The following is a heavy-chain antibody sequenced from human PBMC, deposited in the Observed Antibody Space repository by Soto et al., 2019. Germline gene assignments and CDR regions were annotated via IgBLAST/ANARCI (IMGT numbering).Heavy chain of an antibody. CDR2: IDPSDSYT. CDR1: GYSFPSYW. CDR3: ASSYCSSTSCYGPIYYYYGMDV. V-gene: IGHV5-10-1*01. J-gene: IGHJ6*02. D-gene: IGHD2-2*01. Sequence: GASLKISCNASGYSFPSYWISCWRQMPAKGLEGMGRIDPSDSYTNYSPSFQGHVTISADKSISTAYLQWSSLKASDTAMYYCASSYCSSTSCYGPIYYYYGMDVWGQGNTVTVSS.